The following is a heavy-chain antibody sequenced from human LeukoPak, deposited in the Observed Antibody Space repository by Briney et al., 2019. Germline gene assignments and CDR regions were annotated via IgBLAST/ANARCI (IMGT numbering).Heavy chain of an antibody. CDR3: AGDPGGSGWSDAFDI. D-gene: IGHD6-19*01. V-gene: IGHV3-30*04. Sequence: GGSLILSCAASGFTFSSYAMHWVRQAPGKGLEWVAVISYDGSNKYYADSVKGRFTISRDNSKNTLYLQMNSLRAEDTAVYYCAGDPGGSGWSDAFDIWGQGTMVTVSS. CDR2: ISYDGSNK. J-gene: IGHJ3*02. CDR1: GFTFSSYA.